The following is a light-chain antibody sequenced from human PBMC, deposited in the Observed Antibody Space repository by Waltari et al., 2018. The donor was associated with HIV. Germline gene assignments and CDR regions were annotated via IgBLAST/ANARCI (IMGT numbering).Light chain of an antibody. CDR3: SSYTRTSTYV. J-gene: IGLJ1*01. V-gene: IGLV2-14*03. CDR1: TMNVGDYDY. Sequence: QSALTQPASVSGAPGQSITISCTSTTMNVGDYDYFSWYQQHPGNAPKLIIYDVTHRTSGVSKRFSGAKCGNTASLTIAGLQAEDEADYYCSSYTRTSTYVFRTGTKVTVL. CDR2: DVT.